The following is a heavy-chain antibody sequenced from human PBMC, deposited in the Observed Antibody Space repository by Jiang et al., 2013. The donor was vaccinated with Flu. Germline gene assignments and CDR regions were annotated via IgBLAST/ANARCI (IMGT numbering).Heavy chain of an antibody. CDR2: INHSGST. D-gene: IGHD3-10*01. V-gene: IGHV4-34*01. Sequence: LLKPSETLSLTCAVYGGSFSGYYWSWIRQPPGKGLECIGEINHSGSTNYNPSLKSRVTISVDTSKNQFSLKLSSVTAADTAVYYCASLRPPREYMVRGKGWFDPGAREPWSPSPQ. CDR3: ASLRPPREYMVRGKGWFDP. J-gene: IGHJ5*02. CDR1: GGSFSGYY.